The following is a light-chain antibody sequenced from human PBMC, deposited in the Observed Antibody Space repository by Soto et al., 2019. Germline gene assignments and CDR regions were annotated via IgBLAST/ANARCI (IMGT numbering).Light chain of an antibody. Sequence: QSVLTQPPSVSAAPGQNVTISCSGSSSNIGANFVSWYVQLPGTAPKLLIHDDDRRPSSIPDRFSASKSGTSATLGITGLQTGDEADYYCATWDDSFWVFGGGTQLTVL. V-gene: IGLV1-51*01. CDR2: DDD. J-gene: IGLJ3*02. CDR3: ATWDDSFWV. CDR1: SSNIGANF.